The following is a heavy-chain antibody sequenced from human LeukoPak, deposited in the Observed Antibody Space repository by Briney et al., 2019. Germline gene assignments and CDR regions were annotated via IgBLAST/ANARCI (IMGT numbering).Heavy chain of an antibody. Sequence: PSQTLSLTCTVSGGSISSGGYYWSWIRQPPGKGLEWIGYIYHSGSTYYNPSLKSRVTISVDRSKNQFSLKLSSVTAADTAVYYCARSHSSSDAFDIWGQGTMVTVSS. CDR2: IYHSGST. CDR1: GGSISSGGYY. V-gene: IGHV4-30-2*01. D-gene: IGHD6-6*01. J-gene: IGHJ3*02. CDR3: ARSHSSSDAFDI.